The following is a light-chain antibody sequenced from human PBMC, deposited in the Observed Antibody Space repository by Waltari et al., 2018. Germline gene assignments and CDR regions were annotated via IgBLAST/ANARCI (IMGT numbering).Light chain of an antibody. Sequence: QSALTQPPSASGSPGQSVTISCTATSSDVGGFTYVSWYQQHPGKAPKLMIYEVSKRPSGVPDRFSGSKSGNTASLTVSGLQAEDEGYYYCSSYAGTNNVVFGGGTKLTVL. V-gene: IGLV2-8*01. CDR3: SSYAGTNNVV. CDR2: EVS. CDR1: SSDVGGFTY. J-gene: IGLJ2*01.